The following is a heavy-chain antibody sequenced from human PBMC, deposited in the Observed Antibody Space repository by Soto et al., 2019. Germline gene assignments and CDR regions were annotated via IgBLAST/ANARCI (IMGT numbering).Heavy chain of an antibody. CDR3: AKRDQQC. D-gene: IGHD6-19*01. V-gene: IGHV3-23*01. J-gene: IGHJ4*02. CDR2: ISGSGGST. CDR1: GFTFSIYG. Sequence: EAQLLESGGDLVQSGGSLRLSCAASGFTFSIYGMTWVRQAPGKGLEWVSAISGSGGSTYYADSVRGRFTISRDNSNNTLYRPMNSLRVEDTAVYYCAKRDQQCWGQGTLVTVSS.